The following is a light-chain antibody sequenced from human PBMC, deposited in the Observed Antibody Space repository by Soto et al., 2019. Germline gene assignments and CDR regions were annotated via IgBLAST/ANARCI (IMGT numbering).Light chain of an antibody. CDR1: QSVRGN. CDR2: GAS. CDR3: QQYNDWPRT. V-gene: IGKV3D-15*01. J-gene: IGKJ4*01. Sequence: ETVMAQSPATLSVSPGEGATLSCRASQSVRGNLAWYQQKPGQAPRLLIYGASTRASGIPTRFSGAGSGAEFTLTISSLQSEDSAVYFCQQYNDWPRTFXGGTKVDIK.